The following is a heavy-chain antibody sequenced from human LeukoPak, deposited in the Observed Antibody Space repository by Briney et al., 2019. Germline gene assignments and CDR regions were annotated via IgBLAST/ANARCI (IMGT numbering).Heavy chain of an antibody. CDR2: INPSGGST. V-gene: IGHV1-46*01. D-gene: IGHD2-15*01. J-gene: IGHJ4*02. Sequence: GASVKVSCKASGYTFTSYYMHWVRQAPGQGLEWMGIINPSGGSTSYAQKFQGRVTMTRDMSTSTVYMELSSLRSEDTAVYYCARDPPGYCSGGSCFSKYYFDYWGQGTLVTVSS. CDR3: ARDPPGYCSGGSCFSKYYFDY. CDR1: GYTFTSYY.